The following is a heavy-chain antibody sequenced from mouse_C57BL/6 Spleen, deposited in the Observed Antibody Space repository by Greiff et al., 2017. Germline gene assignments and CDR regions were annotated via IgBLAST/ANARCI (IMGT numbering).Heavy chain of an antibody. D-gene: IGHD2-12*01. CDR3: ARGGDCYDLIAY. CDR1: GYTFTSYW. J-gene: IGHJ3*01. Sequence: VQLQQPGAELVKPGASVKMSCKASGYTFTSYWITWVKQRPGQGLEWIGDIYPGSGSTSYNEKFKSKATLTVDTSSSTAYMQLSSLTSEDSAVYYCARGGDCYDLIAYWGQGTLVTVSA. CDR2: IYPGSGST. V-gene: IGHV1-55*01.